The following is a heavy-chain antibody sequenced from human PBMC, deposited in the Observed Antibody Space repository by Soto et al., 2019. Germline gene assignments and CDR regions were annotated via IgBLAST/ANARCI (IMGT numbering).Heavy chain of an antibody. CDR2: IIPISDTT. V-gene: IGHV1-69*01. CDR3: ARSQGSSTSLEIYYYYYYGMDV. Sequence: QVQLVQSGAEVKKPGSSVKVSCKASGGTFSSYAISWVRQAPGQGLEWMGGIIPISDTTNYAQKFQGRVTITADESTSTAYMELSSLRSEETAVYYCARSQGSSTSLEIYYYYYYGMDVWGQGNRVTVSS. J-gene: IGHJ6*02. CDR1: GGTFSSYA. D-gene: IGHD2-2*01.